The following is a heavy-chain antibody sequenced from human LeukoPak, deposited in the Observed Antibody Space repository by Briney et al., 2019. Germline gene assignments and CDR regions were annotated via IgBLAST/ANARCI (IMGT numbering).Heavy chain of an antibody. V-gene: IGHV5-51*01. CDR3: ARALRTGQGDYVPVL. D-gene: IGHD3-16*01. J-gene: IGHJ4*02. Sequence: PGESLKISCKASGYRVTNYWIGWVRQMPGKGLEWMTIIYPGDSETRYSPSFQGQVTISADKSIGTTYLQWSSLKASDTAMYYCARALRTGQGDYVPVLWGQGTLVTVSS. CDR2: IYPGDSET. CDR1: GYRVTNYW.